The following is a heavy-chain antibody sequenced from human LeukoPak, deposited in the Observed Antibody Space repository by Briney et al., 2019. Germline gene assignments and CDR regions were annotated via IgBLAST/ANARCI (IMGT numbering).Heavy chain of an antibody. J-gene: IGHJ4*02. D-gene: IGHD3-22*01. CDR2: ISGSGGST. CDR3: AKGTPLMGYDSSGHYKTMYYFDY. Sequence: WGSLRLSCAASGFTFSSYAMSWVRQAPGKGLEWVSGISGSGGSTYHADSVEGRFTISRDNFKNTLYLQMNSLRAEDTAVYYCAKGTPLMGYDSSGHYKTMYYFDYWGQGTLVTVSS. V-gene: IGHV3-23*01. CDR1: GFTFSSYA.